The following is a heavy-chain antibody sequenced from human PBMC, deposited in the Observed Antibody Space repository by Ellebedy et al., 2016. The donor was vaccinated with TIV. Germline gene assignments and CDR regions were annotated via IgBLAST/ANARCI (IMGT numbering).Heavy chain of an antibody. CDR2: IGASGDST. CDR3: ARDQGKLGWHFDAFDI. Sequence: GGSLRLSXAVSGVTFSRCAMSWVRQAPGKGLECVSPIGASGDSTNYADSVRGRFTTSRDDAYSTLYLQMNSLRAEDTAVYFCARDQGKLGWHFDAFDIWGQGTLVSGSS. V-gene: IGHV3-23*01. D-gene: IGHD4-23*01. CDR1: GVTFSRCA. J-gene: IGHJ3*02.